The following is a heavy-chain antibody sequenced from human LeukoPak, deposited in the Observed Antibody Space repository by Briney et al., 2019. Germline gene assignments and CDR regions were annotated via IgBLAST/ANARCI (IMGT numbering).Heavy chain of an antibody. Sequence: GSLRLSCAASGFTFSTYAMSWVRQAPGKGLEWVSAISGSGDSTYYADSVKGRFTISRDNSKNTLYLQMNSLRAEDTAVYFCAKDSGPYASGWYWFDPWGQGTLVTVSS. CDR3: AKDSGPYASGWYWFDP. V-gene: IGHV3-23*01. D-gene: IGHD6-19*01. CDR2: ISGSGDST. CDR1: GFTFSTYA. J-gene: IGHJ5*02.